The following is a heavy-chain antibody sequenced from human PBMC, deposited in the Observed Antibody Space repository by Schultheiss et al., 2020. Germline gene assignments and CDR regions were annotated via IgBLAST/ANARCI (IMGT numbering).Heavy chain of an antibody. Sequence: ASVKVSCKASGYTFTSYAMNWVRQAPGQGLEWMGWINTNTGNPTYAQGFTGRFVFSLDTSVSTAYLQISSLKAEDTAVYYCALGSGRYKEEYFQHWGQGTLVTVSS. CDR1: GYTFTSYA. J-gene: IGHJ1*01. CDR3: ALGSGRYKEEYFQH. V-gene: IGHV7-4-1*02. D-gene: IGHD6-19*01. CDR2: INTNTGNP.